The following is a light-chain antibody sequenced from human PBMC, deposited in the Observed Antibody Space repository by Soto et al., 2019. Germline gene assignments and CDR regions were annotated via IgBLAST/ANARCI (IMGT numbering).Light chain of an antibody. J-gene: IGKJ1*01. V-gene: IGKV1-5*03. CDR3: QQYNTYSWT. Sequence: DIQMTQFPSTLSASVGDRVTITCRASQSISNRLAWFQQKSGEAPNLLIHKASSLESGVPSRFSGSGSGTEFTLTISSLQPDDFATSYCQQYNTYSWTFGQGTKVEIK. CDR2: KAS. CDR1: QSISNR.